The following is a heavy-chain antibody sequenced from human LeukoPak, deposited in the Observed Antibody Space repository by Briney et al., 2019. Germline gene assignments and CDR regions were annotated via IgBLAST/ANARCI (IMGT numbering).Heavy chain of an antibody. CDR1: GYTFTSYD. CDR3: ARGPPPYSYDSSGYYYGVYYYYYYMDV. CDR2: MNPNSGNT. Sequence: ASVRVSCKASGYTFTSYDINWVRQATGQGVEGMGWMNPNSGNTGYAQKFQGRVTMTRNTSISTAYMELSSLRSEDTAVYYCARGPPPYSYDSSGYYYGVYYYYYYMDVWGKGTTVTVSS. J-gene: IGHJ6*03. V-gene: IGHV1-8*01. D-gene: IGHD3-22*01.